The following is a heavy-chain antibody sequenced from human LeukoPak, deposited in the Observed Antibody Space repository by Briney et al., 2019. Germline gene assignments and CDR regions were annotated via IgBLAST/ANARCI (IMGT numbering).Heavy chain of an antibody. Sequence: GGSLRLSCAASGFTVSSNYMSWVRQAPGKGLEWVSVIYCGGSTYYADSMKGRYTISKDNAKNALYLQMNSRRAEDTAVYYCARVRGVVAWDLWGRGTLVTVSS. CDR2: IYCGGST. J-gene: IGHJ2*01. CDR1: GFTVSSNY. CDR3: ARVRGVVAWDL. D-gene: IGHD3-10*01. V-gene: IGHV3-53*01.